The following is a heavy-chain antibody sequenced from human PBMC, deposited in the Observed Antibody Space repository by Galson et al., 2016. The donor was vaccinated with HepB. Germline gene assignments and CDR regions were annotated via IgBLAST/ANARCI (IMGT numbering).Heavy chain of an antibody. CDR1: GFSLSAYGKA. V-gene: IGHV2-5*02. D-gene: IGHD2-21*01. CDR2: IYWDDDK. J-gene: IGHJ3*02. Sequence: PALVKPTQTLTLTCTFSGFSLSAYGKAVGWIRQPPGKALEWLALIYWDDDKRYSPSLKSRLTITTDTSENQVVLTMTNMDPVDTATYFCAHRGGRRGESDALEIWGQGKMVTVSS. CDR3: AHRGGRRGESDALEI.